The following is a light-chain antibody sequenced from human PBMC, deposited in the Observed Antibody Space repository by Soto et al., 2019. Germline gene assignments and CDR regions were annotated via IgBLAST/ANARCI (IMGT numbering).Light chain of an antibody. V-gene: IGLV2-11*01. Sequence: QSALTQPPSVSGSPGQSVTISCTGMSSDTGGYNYVAWYQQLPGKAPKVMIYDVSKRPSGVPDRFSGSNSGNTASLTISGLQAEDEAEYYCCSYAGTTHVFGTGTKLTVL. CDR2: DVS. J-gene: IGLJ1*01. CDR1: SSDTGGYNY. CDR3: CSYAGTTHV.